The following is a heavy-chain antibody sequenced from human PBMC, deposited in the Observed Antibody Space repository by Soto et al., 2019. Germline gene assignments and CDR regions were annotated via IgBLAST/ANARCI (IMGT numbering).Heavy chain of an antibody. CDR1: GFTFSLYS. Sequence: EVQLVESGGGLVQPGGSLRLSCAASGFTFSLYSMSWVRQAPGKGLEWVSYISRSSTGIHYADSVKGRFTISRDDATNSMDLQMNSLRDGDTAVYYCARAVTWSLDVWGRGTTVSISS. V-gene: IGHV3-48*02. D-gene: IGHD3-10*01. CDR2: ISRSSTGI. CDR3: ARAVTWSLDV. J-gene: IGHJ6*02.